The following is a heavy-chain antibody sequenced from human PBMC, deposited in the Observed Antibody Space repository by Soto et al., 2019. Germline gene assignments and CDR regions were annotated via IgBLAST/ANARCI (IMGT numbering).Heavy chain of an antibody. CDR3: AGSFKYGSGTFDAPDV. D-gene: IGHD3-10*01. V-gene: IGHV1-69*01. CDR2: ITPIFGPA. Sequence: QVLLVQSGTEVKKPGSSVKVSCQASGGTSSDYALTWVRQAPGQGLEWMGGITPIFGPANYAQRFQGRVSITADESSSTAYMELSSLKSEDTAVYYCAGSFKYGSGTFDAPDVWGHGTMVMVSS. J-gene: IGHJ3*01. CDR1: GGTSSDYA.